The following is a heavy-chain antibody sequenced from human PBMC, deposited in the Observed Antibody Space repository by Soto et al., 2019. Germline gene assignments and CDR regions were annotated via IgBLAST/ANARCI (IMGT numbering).Heavy chain of an antibody. V-gene: IGHV1-58*01. CDR1: GFTFTSSA. CDR3: AAGGSGSYYTLDY. Sequence: SSVKVSCKASGFTFTSSAVQWVRQARGQRLEWIGWIVVGSGNTNYAQKFQERVTITRDMSTSTAYMELSSLRSEDTAVYYCAAGGSGSYYTLDYWGQGTLVTVSS. CDR2: IVVGSGNT. D-gene: IGHD3-10*01. J-gene: IGHJ4*02.